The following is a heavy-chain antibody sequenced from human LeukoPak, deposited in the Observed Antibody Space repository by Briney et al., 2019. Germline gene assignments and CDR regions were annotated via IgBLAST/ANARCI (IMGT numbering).Heavy chain of an antibody. D-gene: IGHD3-22*01. V-gene: IGHV4-39*07. CDR2: IYYSGST. Sequence: PSETLSLTCTVSGGSISSNGYYWGWIRQPPGKGLEWIGSIYYSGSTYYNPSLKSRVTISVDRSKNQFSLKLSSVTAADTAVYYCASWRTSGDSSGYYRDYWGQGTLVTVSS. CDR1: GGSISSNGYY. J-gene: IGHJ4*02. CDR3: ASWRTSGDSSGYYRDY.